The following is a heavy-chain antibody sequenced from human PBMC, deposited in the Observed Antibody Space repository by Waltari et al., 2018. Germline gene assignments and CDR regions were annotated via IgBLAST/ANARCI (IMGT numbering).Heavy chain of an antibody. CDR3: ARGSRTVADY. V-gene: IGHV4-59*11. CDR1: GGSISSHY. Sequence: QVQLQESGPGLVKPSETLSLTCTVSGGSISSHYWSWIRQPPGKGLEWIGYIYYSGSTNYNPSRKSRVTISVDTSKNQFSLKLSSVTAADTAVYYCARGSRTVADYWGQGTLVTVSS. CDR2: IYYSGST. J-gene: IGHJ4*02. D-gene: IGHD4-17*01.